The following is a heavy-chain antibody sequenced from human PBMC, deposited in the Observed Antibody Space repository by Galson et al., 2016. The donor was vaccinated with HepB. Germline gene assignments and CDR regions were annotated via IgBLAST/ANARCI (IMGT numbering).Heavy chain of an antibody. CDR1: GFTFSYYY. D-gene: IGHD6-19*01. Sequence: SLRLSCAASGFTFSYYYMSWIRQAPGKGLEWVSYISGDGRTINYADSVKGRFPISRDNAENSLYLHMNSLTGEDTAVYYCARMFPLYSSGWYVRGDGWFDSWGQGTLVTLSS. CDR3: ARMFPLYSSGWYVRGDGWFDS. J-gene: IGHJ5*01. V-gene: IGHV3-11*01. CDR2: ISGDGRTI.